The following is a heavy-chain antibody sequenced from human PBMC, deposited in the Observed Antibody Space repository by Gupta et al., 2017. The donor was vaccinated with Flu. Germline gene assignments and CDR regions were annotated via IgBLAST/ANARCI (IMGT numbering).Heavy chain of an antibody. J-gene: IGHJ4*02. CDR3: GRRQFYDTSPIDD. D-gene: IGHD3-22*01. Sequence: QVQLQESGPGLVKPSETLSLTCTVSGVSITGFYWTWIRQPPGKGLDWIGYVYHGGTDYNPSLRSRVTISVDASKNQFSLRLTSVTAADTAVYYCGRRQFYDTSPIDDWGQGTLVTVSS. CDR1: GVSITGFY. V-gene: IGHV4-59*08. CDR2: VYHGGT.